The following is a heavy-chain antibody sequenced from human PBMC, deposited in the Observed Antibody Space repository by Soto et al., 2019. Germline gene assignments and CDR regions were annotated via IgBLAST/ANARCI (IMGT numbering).Heavy chain of an antibody. V-gene: IGHV1-18*04. Sequence: GASVKVSCKASGYTFTSFGISWVRRAPGQGLEWMGWISGNDGNKNYAQKIQGRVTMTTDTSTSTAYMELRSLRSDDTAVYYCARDPTVVSPDAFDIWGQGTMVTVSS. CDR2: ISGNDGNK. CDR1: GYTFTSFG. CDR3: ARDPTVVSPDAFDI. D-gene: IGHD4-17*01. J-gene: IGHJ3*02.